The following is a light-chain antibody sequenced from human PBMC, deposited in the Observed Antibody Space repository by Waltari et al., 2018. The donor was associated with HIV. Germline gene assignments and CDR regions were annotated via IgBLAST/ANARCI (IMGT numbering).Light chain of an antibody. J-gene: IGLJ2*01. CDR3: SSYAGTNRL. Sequence: QSALTQPPSASGSPGQSVTISCTGISSDVGGYKYVSWYHHHPGKAPKLMIYEDNRRPSGVPDRFSGSKSGNTASLTVSGLQADDEADYYCSSYAGTNRLFGGGTKLTVL. CDR2: EDN. V-gene: IGLV2-8*01. CDR1: SSDVGGYKY.